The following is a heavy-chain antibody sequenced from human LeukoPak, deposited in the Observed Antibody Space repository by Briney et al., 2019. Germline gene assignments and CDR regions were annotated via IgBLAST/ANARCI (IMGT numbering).Heavy chain of an antibody. V-gene: IGHV1-18*01. CDR2: ISAHNGNT. Sequence: ASVRVSCKAPGYTFTIFGISWVRQAPGQGLEWMGWISAHNGNTNYAQKLQGRVTMTTDTSTSTAYMELRSLSSDDTAVYYCARASISGSYYHYYWGQGTLVTVSS. J-gene: IGHJ4*02. D-gene: IGHD1-26*01. CDR1: GYTFTIFG. CDR3: ARASISGSYYHYY.